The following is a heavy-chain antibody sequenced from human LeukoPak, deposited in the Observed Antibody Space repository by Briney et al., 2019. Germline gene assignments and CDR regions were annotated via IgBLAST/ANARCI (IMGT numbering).Heavy chain of an antibody. CDR3: AKAELILNYCRYFGMDV. D-gene: IGHD1-26*01. J-gene: IGHJ6*02. CDR2: ISGSGDST. Sequence: GESLRLSCAASGFTFSSYAMSWVRQAPGKGLEWVSFISGSGDSTYYADSVKGRFTNSRDNSKNTLYLQMNSLGAEDTAVYFCAKAELILNYCRYFGMDVWGQGTTVTVSS. CDR1: GFTFSSYA. V-gene: IGHV3-23*01.